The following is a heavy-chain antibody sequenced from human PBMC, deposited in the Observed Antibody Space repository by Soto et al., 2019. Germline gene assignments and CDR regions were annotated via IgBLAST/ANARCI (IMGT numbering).Heavy chain of an antibody. D-gene: IGHD5-12*01. CDR1: GGSVSSGDYY. CDR2: ISYTGRT. Sequence: QVHLQESGPGLVKPSQTLSLNCTVSGGSVSSGDYYWTWIRQHPGKGLEWIGYISYTGRTDYNPSLERRVSISVDASRTHFSPRLISVTAADTAVYYCATTGGYGTPGDYWGQGTLVTVSS. V-gene: IGHV4-31*03. CDR3: ATTGGYGTPGDY. J-gene: IGHJ4*02.